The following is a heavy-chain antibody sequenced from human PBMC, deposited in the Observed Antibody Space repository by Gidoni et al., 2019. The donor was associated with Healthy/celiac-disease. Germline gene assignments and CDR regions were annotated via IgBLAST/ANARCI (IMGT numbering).Heavy chain of an antibody. CDR3: ARDHSSGWSRDAYYYGMDV. CDR1: GGTFRRYA. D-gene: IGHD6-19*01. J-gene: IGHJ6*02. Sequence: QVQLVQSGAEVKKPGSSVTVSCKASGGTFRRYAISWVRQAPGQGLEWMGGIIPICGTANYAQKFQGRVTITADESTSTAYMELSSLRVEDTAVYYCARDHSSGWSRDAYYYGMDVWGQGTTVTVSS. V-gene: IGHV1-69*01. CDR2: IIPICGTA.